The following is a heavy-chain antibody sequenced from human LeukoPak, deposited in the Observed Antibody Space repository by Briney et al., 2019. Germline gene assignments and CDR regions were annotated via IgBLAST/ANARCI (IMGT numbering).Heavy chain of an antibody. Sequence: SETLSLTCTVSGGSISSSSYYWGWIRQPPGKGLEWIGSIYYSGSTYYNPSLKSRVTISVDTSKNQFSLKLSSVTAADTAVYYCARVSPAAGDDYWGQGTLVTVSS. CDR2: IYYSGST. J-gene: IGHJ4*02. V-gene: IGHV4-39*07. CDR3: ARVSPAAGDDY. CDR1: GGSISSSSYY. D-gene: IGHD6-13*01.